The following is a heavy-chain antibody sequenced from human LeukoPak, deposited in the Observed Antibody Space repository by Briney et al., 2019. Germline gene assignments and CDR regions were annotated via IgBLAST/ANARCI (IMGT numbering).Heavy chain of an antibody. V-gene: IGHV4-39*01. CDR1: GGSISSSSYY. CDR2: IYYSGST. J-gene: IGHJ5*02. CDR3: ARIAYDFWSGFLAPVGPFDP. D-gene: IGHD3-3*01. Sequence: SGTLSLTCTVSGGSISSSSYYWGWIRQPPGKGLEWIGSIYYSGSTYYNPSLKSRVTISVDTSKNQFSLKLSSVTAADTAVYYCARIAYDFWSGFLAPVGPFDPWGQGTLVTVSS.